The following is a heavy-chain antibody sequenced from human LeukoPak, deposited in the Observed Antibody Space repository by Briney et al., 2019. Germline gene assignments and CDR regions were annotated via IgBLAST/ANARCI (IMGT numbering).Heavy chain of an antibody. CDR2: INHSGST. CDR3: ARGYGYVVHGFDY. J-gene: IGHJ4*02. D-gene: IGHD6-13*01. CDR1: GGSFSGYY. V-gene: IGHV4-34*01. Sequence: SETLSLTCAVYGGSFSGYYWSWIRQPPGKGLEWIGEINHSGSTNYNPSLKSRVTISVDTSKNHFSLKLSSVTAADTAVYYCARGYGYVVHGFDYWGQGTLVTVSS.